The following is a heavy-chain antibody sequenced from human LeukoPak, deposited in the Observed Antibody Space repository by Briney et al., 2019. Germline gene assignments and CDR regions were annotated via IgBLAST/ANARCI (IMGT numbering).Heavy chain of an antibody. CDR2: IYGDGTGT. D-gene: IGHD6-13*01. J-gene: IGHJ4*02. V-gene: IGHV3-74*01. CDR3: ARDLGSSWLIDY. Sequence: GGSLRLSCVASGFTFSTYWMYWVRQAPGKGLVWVSRIYGDGTGTIYADSVKGRFTISRDNAKDTLYLQMNSLRGDDTAVYYCARDLGSSWLIDYWGQGTLVTVSS. CDR1: GFTFSTYW.